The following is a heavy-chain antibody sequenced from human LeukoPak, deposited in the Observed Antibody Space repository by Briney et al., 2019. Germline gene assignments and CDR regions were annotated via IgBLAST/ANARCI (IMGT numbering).Heavy chain of an antibody. Sequence: SQTLSLTCTVSGGSISSGGYYWSWIRQHPGKGLEWIGYIYYSGSTYYNPSLKSRVTISVDTSKNQFSLKLSSVTAADTAVYYCARDTRGYDSADAFDIWGQGTMVTVSS. CDR2: IYYSGST. V-gene: IGHV4-31*03. J-gene: IGHJ3*02. D-gene: IGHD5-12*01. CDR1: GGSISSGGYY. CDR3: ARDTRGYDSADAFDI.